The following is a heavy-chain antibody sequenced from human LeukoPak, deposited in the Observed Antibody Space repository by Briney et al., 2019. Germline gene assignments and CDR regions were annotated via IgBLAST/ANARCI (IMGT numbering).Heavy chain of an antibody. CDR2: ISWNGGNI. CDR1: GFPFDDYA. V-gene: IGHV3-9*01. J-gene: IGHJ6*02. Sequence: GGSLRLSCAASGFPFDDYAMHWLRQRPGKGLEWVSGISWNGGNIGYGDSVKGRFIISRDKAKNSLYLQMNSLRVEDTALYYCTKDMGTGMTYYYGMNVWGQGTTVTVSS. CDR3: TKDMGTGMTYYYGMNV. D-gene: IGHD1-1*01.